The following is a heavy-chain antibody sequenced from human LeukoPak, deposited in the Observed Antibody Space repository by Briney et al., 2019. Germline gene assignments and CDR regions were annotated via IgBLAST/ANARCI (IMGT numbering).Heavy chain of an antibody. D-gene: IGHD1-26*01. J-gene: IGHJ5*02. CDR2: ISAYNGNT. Sequence: GASVKVSCKTSGYTFTNYGISWVRQAPRQGLEWVGWISAYNGNTNYAQKLQGRVTMTTDTSTSTAYMELRSLRSDDTAVYYCARVGRAFWWFDPWGQGTLVTVSS. CDR3: ARVGRAFWWFDP. CDR1: GYTFTNYG. V-gene: IGHV1-18*01.